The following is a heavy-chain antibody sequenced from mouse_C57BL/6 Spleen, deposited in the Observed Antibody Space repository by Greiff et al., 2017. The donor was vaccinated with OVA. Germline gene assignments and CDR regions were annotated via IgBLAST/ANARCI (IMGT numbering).Heavy chain of an antibody. CDR1: GFTFSSYT. J-gene: IGHJ4*01. CDR3: ARLYSYYVGYALDY. D-gene: IGHD2-12*01. Sequence: EVKLVESGGGLVKPGGSLKLSCAASGFTFSSYTMSWVRQTPEKRLEWVATISGGGGNTYYPDSVKGRFTISRDNAKNTLYLQMSSLTSEDTALYYYARLYSYYVGYALDYWGQGTSVTVSS. CDR2: ISGGGGNT. V-gene: IGHV5-9*01.